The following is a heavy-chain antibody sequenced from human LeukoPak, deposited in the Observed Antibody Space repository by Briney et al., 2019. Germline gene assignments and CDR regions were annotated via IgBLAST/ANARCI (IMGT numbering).Heavy chain of an antibody. CDR2: ISGSGGST. CDR1: GFTFDDYA. D-gene: IGHD4-17*01. V-gene: IGHV3-23*01. Sequence: PGGSLRLSCAASGFTFDDYAMHWVRQAPGKGLEWVSAISGSGGSTYYADSVKGRFTISRDNSKNTLYLQMNSLRAEDTAVYYCAKDLVYGDYAIPPPPLWYWGQGTLVTVSS. J-gene: IGHJ4*02. CDR3: AKDLVYGDYAIPPPPLWY.